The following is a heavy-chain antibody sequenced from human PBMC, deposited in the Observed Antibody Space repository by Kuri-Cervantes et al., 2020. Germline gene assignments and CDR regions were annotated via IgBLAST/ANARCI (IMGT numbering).Heavy chain of an antibody. V-gene: IGHV6-1*01. D-gene: IGHD3-10*01. CDR1: GDSVSSNSAA. CDR3: AREGSKGQILWFGESGMDV. J-gene: IGHJ6*02. CDR2: TYYRSKWYN. Sequence: SQTLSLTCAISGDSVSSNSAAWNWIRQSPSRGLEWLGRTYYRSKWYNDYAVSVKSRITINPDTSKNQFSLKLSSVTAADTAVYYCAREGSKGQILWFGESGMDVWGQGTTVTVSS.